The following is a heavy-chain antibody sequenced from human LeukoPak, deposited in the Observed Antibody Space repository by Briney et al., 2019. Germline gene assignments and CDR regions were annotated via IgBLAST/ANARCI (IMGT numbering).Heavy chain of an antibody. Sequence: PSETLSLTCTVSGGSISGYYWSWIRQPAGKGLEWIGRIYTSGSTNYNPSLKSRVTMSVDTSKNQFSLKLSSVTAADTAVYYCARLGKRWLHRHGVDYWGQGTLVTVSS. J-gene: IGHJ4*02. CDR2: IYTSGST. D-gene: IGHD5-24*01. CDR1: GGSISGYY. V-gene: IGHV4-4*07. CDR3: ARLGKRWLHRHGVDY.